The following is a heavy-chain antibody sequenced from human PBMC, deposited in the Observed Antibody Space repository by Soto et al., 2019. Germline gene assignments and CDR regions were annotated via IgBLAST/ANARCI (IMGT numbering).Heavy chain of an antibody. CDR3: AKGPTIFGVVSYYYYDMDF. D-gene: IGHD3-3*01. Sequence: PGGTLRLSCADSGFTFSSYTMSWVRQGQGKGMGLVSAISGSGGSTYYADSVNGRLTIARDNSKTTLNLQINSLRAQDTVVDYCAKGPTIFGVVSYYYYDMDFWGQGTPVTVSS. V-gene: IGHV3-23*01. CDR2: ISGSGGST. J-gene: IGHJ6*02. CDR1: GFTFSSYT.